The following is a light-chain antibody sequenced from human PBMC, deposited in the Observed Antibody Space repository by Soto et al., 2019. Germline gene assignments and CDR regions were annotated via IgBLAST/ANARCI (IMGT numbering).Light chain of an antibody. V-gene: IGKV3-11*01. Sequence: EIVLTQSPATLSLSPGERATVSCRASQSVSSDLAWYQQKPGQAPRLLIYDASRRATGIPARFSGSGSGTDFTLTISSPEPEDFAVYYCQQRSNWPITFGQGTRLEIK. CDR1: QSVSSD. CDR3: QQRSNWPIT. J-gene: IGKJ5*01. CDR2: DAS.